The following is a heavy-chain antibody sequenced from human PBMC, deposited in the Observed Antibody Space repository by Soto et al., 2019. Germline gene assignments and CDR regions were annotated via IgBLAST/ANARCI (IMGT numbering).Heavy chain of an antibody. Sequence: ASVKVSCKASGYTFTSYGISWVRQAPGQRLEWMGWINAGNGNRKYSQKFQGRVTITRDTSASTAYMELSSLRSEDTAVYYCARDSTPSDYWGQGTLVTVSS. CDR2: INAGNGNR. V-gene: IGHV1-3*01. J-gene: IGHJ4*02. CDR1: GYTFTSYG. CDR3: ARDSTPSDY.